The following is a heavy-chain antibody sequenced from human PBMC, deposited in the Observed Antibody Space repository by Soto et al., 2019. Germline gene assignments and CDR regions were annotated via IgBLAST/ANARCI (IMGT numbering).Heavy chain of an antibody. CDR1: GGSISSYY. V-gene: IGHV4-59*01. J-gene: IGHJ6*02. CDR2: IYYSGST. D-gene: IGHD5-18*01. CDR3: ARDARSYSWGLDYYGMDV. Sequence: SETLSLTCTVSGGSISSYYWSWIRQPPGKGLEWIGYIYYSGSTNHNPSLKSRVTISVDTSKNQFSLKLSSVTAADTAVYYCARDARSYSWGLDYYGMDVWGQGTTVTVSS.